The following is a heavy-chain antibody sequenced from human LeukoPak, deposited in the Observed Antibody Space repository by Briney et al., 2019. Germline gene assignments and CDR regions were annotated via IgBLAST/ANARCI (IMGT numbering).Heavy chain of an antibody. Sequence: GGSLRLSCAASGFTFSSYAMSWVRQAPGKGLEWVSAISGSGGSTYYADSVKGRFTISRDNAKNSLYLQMNSLRAEDTSVYFCARLSYWVFEIWGQGTMVTVSS. CDR2: ISGSGGST. CDR1: GFTFSSYA. D-gene: IGHD2-21*01. V-gene: IGHV3-23*01. CDR3: ARLSYWVFEI. J-gene: IGHJ3*02.